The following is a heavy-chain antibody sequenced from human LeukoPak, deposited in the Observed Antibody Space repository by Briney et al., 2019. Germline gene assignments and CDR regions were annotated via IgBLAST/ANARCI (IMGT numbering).Heavy chain of an antibody. CDR2: IKNDGSST. Sequence: GGSLRLSCAASGLTLSNYWMHWVRQAPGKGLVWVSRIKNDGSSTDYGGSVKGRFTISRDNAKNSLYLQMSSLRAEDTAVYYCARRGYPDYWGQGTLVIVSA. V-gene: IGHV3-74*01. J-gene: IGHJ4*02. D-gene: IGHD5-18*01. CDR3: ARRGYPDY. CDR1: GLTLSNYW.